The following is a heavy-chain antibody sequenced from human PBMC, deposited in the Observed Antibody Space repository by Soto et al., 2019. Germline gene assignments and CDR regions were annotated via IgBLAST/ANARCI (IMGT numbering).Heavy chain of an antibody. D-gene: IGHD2-15*01. CDR1: GGSFSVYD. J-gene: IGHJ6*02. CDR3: ARVTVVPYYYYYGMDV. CDR2: INHSGST. V-gene: IGHV4-34*01. Sequence: DTLSLRCAVYGGSFSVYDWSWIRQTPGKGLEWIGEINHSGSTNYNPSLKSRVTISVDTSKNQFSLKLSSVTAADTAVYYCARVTVVPYYYYYGMDVWGQGTTVTVSS.